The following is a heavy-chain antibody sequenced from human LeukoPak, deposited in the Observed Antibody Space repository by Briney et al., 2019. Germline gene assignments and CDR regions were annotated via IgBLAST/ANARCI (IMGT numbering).Heavy chain of an antibody. Sequence: PSETLSLTCTVSGGSISSYYWSWIRQSPGKGLEWIANIFYSGSPNYNPSLRSRVTISFDTSKNLFSLKLSSVTAADTAVYYCARVPFYSSGSYYFDYWGQGTLVTVSS. J-gene: IGHJ4*02. D-gene: IGHD6-19*01. CDR3: ARVPFYSSGSYYFDY. V-gene: IGHV4-59*08. CDR1: GGSISSYY. CDR2: IFYSGSP.